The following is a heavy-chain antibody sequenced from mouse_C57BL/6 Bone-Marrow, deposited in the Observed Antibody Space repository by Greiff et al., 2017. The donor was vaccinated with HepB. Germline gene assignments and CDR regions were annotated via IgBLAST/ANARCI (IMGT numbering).Heavy chain of an antibody. J-gene: IGHJ1*03. CDR3: ARDTTVVAPYFDV. CDR1: GFTFSSYA. D-gene: IGHD1-1*01. CDR2: ISDGGSYT. V-gene: IGHV5-4*01. Sequence: EVQGVESGGGLVKPGGSLKLSCAASGFTFSSYAMSGVRQTPEKRLEWVATISDGGSYTYYPDNVKGRFTISRDNAKNNLYLQMSHLKSEDTAMYYCARDTTVVAPYFDVWGTGTTVTVSS.